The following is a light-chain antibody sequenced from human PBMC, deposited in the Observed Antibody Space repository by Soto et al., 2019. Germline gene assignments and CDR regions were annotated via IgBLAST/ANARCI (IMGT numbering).Light chain of an antibody. CDR2: GNS. CDR3: QSHDSSLSGYV. J-gene: IGLJ1*01. Sequence: QSVLTQPPSVSGAPGQRVTISCTGSSSNIGAGYDVHWYQQLPGTAPKILIYGNSNRPSGVPDRFSVSKSGTSASLPITGLQAEDRAHYYCQSHDSSLSGYVCGTGTKLTVL. V-gene: IGLV1-40*01. CDR1: SSNIGAGYD.